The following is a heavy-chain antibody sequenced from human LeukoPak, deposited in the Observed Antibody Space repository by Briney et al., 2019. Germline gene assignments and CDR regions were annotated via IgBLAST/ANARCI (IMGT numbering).Heavy chain of an antibody. V-gene: IGHV4-34*01. CDR3: ARAALITMVRGSGRFDP. J-gene: IGHJ5*02. CDR2: INHSGST. CDR1: GGSFSGYY. D-gene: IGHD3-10*01. Sequence: SETLSLTCAVYGGSFSGYYWSWIRQPPGKGLEWIGEINHSGSTNYNPSLKSRVTISVDTSKNQFSLKLSSVTAADTAVYYCARAALITMVRGSGRFDPWGQGTLVTVSS.